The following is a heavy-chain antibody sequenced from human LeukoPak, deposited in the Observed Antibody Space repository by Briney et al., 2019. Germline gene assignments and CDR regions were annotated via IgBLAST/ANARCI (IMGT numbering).Heavy chain of an antibody. CDR1: GGTFSGYA. D-gene: IGHD3-22*01. CDR3: ARGSQDSSGYSDY. J-gene: IGHJ4*02. Sequence: ASVKVSCKASGGTFSGYAISWVRQAPGQGLEWMGRIIPIFGIANYAQKFQGRVTITADKSTSTAYMELSSLRSEDTAVYYCARGSQDSSGYSDYWGQGTLVTVSS. CDR2: IIPIFGIA. V-gene: IGHV1-69*04.